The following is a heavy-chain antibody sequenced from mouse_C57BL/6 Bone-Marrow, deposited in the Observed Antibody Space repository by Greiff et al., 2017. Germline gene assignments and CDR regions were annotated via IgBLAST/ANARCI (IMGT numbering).Heavy chain of an antibody. J-gene: IGHJ2*01. CDR1: GYTFTSYW. CDR2: IDPSDSYT. V-gene: IGHV1-69*01. CDR3: AREGEYSNLDY. D-gene: IGHD2-5*01. Sequence: VKLQQPGAELVMPGASVKLSCKASGYTFTSYWMHWVKQRPGQGLEWIGEIDPSDSYTNYNQKFKGKSTLTVDKSSSTAYMQLSSLTSEDSAVYYCAREGEYSNLDYWGQGTTLTVSS.